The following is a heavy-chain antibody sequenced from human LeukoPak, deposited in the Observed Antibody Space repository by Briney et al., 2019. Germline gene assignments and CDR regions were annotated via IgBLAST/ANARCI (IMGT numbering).Heavy chain of an antibody. V-gene: IGHV4-39*01. Sequence: SQTLSLTCSLSGASISGGTYHWGLGRHPPGTGLEWIGSIYYTGSTYAHPSLKSRVTISVDTSKNQSSLKLSSVTAAHTAGYYCPSRGGSARAFDYWGQGTLVTVSS. J-gene: IGHJ4*02. CDR2: IYYTGST. D-gene: IGHD1-26*01. CDR3: PSRGGSARAFDY. CDR1: GASISGGTYH.